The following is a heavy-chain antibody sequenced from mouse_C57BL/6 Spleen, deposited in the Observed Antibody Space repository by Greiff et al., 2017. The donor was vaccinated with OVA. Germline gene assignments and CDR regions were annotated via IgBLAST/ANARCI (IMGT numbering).Heavy chain of an antibody. J-gene: IGHJ1*03. V-gene: IGHV1-66*01. Sequence: QVQLQQSGPELVKPGASVKISCKASGYSFTSYYIHWVKQRPGQGLEWIGWIYPGSGNTKYNEKFKGKATLTADTSSSTAYMQLSSLTSEDSAVYYCAYLYGSSLWYFDVWGTGTTVTVSS. CDR3: AYLYGSSLWYFDV. CDR1: GYSFTSYY. D-gene: IGHD1-1*01. CDR2: IYPGSGNT.